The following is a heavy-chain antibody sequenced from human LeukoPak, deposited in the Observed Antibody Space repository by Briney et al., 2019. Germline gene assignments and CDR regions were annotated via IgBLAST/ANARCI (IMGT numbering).Heavy chain of an antibody. J-gene: IGHJ4*02. D-gene: IGHD4-17*01. CDR1: GGSISSYY. CDR3: ARGGPTVTSYSSWDS. Sequence: SETLSLTCTVSGGSISSYYWTWIRQPAGKGLEWIGHIYYSGSTNYDPSLQSRVTISVDTSKNQFSLKLNSVTTADTAVYYCARGGPTVTSYSSWDSWGQGTLVTVSS. V-gene: IGHV4-59*01. CDR2: IYYSGST.